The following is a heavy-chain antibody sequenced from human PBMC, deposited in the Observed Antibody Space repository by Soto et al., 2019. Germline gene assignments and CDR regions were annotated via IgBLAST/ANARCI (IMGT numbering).Heavy chain of an antibody. V-gene: IGHV3-30*18. D-gene: IGHD1-26*01. Sequence: QVQLVESGGGVVQPGRSLRLSCAASGFTFSSYGMHWVRQAPGKGLEWVAVISYDGSNKYYADSVKGRFTISRDNSKNTLYLQMNSLRAEDTAVYYCAKVFAPYSGSYRRSPYYFDYWGQGTLVTVSS. CDR3: AKVFAPYSGSYRRSPYYFDY. J-gene: IGHJ4*02. CDR1: GFTFSSYG. CDR2: ISYDGSNK.